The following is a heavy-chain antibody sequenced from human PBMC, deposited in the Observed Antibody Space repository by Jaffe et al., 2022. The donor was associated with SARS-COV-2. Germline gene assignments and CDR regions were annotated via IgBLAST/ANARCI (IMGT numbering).Heavy chain of an antibody. CDR2: IKQDGSEK. CDR3: ARDGPLTYYYDSSGWNAGAFDI. J-gene: IGHJ3*02. Sequence: EVQLVESGGGLVQPGGSLRLSCAASGFTFSSYWMSWVRQAPGKGLEWVANIKQDGSEKYYVDSVKGRFTISRDNAKNSLYLQMNSLRAEDTAVYYCARDGPLTYYYDSSGWNAGAFDIWGQGTMVTVSS. D-gene: IGHD3-22*01. CDR1: GFTFSSYW. V-gene: IGHV3-7*01.